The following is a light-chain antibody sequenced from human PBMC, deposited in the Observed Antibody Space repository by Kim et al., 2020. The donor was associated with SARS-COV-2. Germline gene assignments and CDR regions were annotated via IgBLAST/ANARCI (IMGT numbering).Light chain of an antibody. V-gene: IGLV1-44*01. CDR1: RSNVGRNP. CDR2: TDN. CDR3: ASWDDSLNGRL. Sequence: GQTFTMTCPVRRSNVGRNPVTWFQQVPGTAPKFLMSTDNQRPSGVPDRFSASRSGTSASLAISGLQSEDEADYYCASWDDSLNGRLFGGGTQLTVL. J-gene: IGLJ3*02.